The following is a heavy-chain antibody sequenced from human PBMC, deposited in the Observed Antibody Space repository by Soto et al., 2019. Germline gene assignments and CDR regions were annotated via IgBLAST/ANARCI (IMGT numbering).Heavy chain of an antibody. Sequence: QVQLVQSGAEVKKPGASVKVSCKASGYTFTSYGISWVRQAPGQGLEWMGWISAYNGNTNYAQKLQGRVTMTTDTSTSTAYMELRSLRSDDTAVYHCARGSGYRYFYYYYGMDVWGQGTTVTVSS. D-gene: IGHD3-3*01. V-gene: IGHV1-18*01. CDR1: GYTFTSYG. CDR2: ISAYNGNT. CDR3: ARGSGYRYFYYYYGMDV. J-gene: IGHJ6*02.